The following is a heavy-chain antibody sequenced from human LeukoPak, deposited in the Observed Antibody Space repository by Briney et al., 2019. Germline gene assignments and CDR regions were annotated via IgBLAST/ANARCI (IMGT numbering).Heavy chain of an antibody. CDR1: GGSISSGGYS. J-gene: IGHJ5*02. V-gene: IGHV4-30-2*01. Sequence: SETLSLTCAVSGGSISSGGYSWSWIRQPPGKGLEWIGYIYHSGSTYYNPSLKSRVTISVDRSKNQFSLKLSSVPAADTAVYYCARVRVIAAAETDWFDPWGQGTLVTVSS. CDR3: ARVRVIAAAETDWFDP. D-gene: IGHD6-13*01. CDR2: IYHSGST.